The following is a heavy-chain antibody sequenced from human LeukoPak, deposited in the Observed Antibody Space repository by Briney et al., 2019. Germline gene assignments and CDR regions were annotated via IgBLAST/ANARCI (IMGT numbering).Heavy chain of an antibody. CDR1: AFTFSSSC. V-gene: IGHV3-7*05. J-gene: IGHJ5*02. Sequence: GGSLRLSCAASAFTFSSSCMSWVRQAPGKGLEWVANINQDGSDKYYVDSVKGRFTISRDNAKNSLYLQMNSLRAEDTAVYYCAREPAAGQGDWFDPWGQGTLVTVSS. D-gene: IGHD6-13*01. CDR3: AREPAAGQGDWFDP. CDR2: INQDGSDK.